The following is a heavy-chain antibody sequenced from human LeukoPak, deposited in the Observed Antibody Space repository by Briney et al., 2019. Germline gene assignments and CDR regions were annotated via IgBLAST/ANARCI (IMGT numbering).Heavy chain of an antibody. J-gene: IGHJ4*02. D-gene: IGHD7-27*01. CDR3: AREQKTGDSRYFDY. CDR1: GFTFSSYW. V-gene: IGHV3-74*01. CDR2: ISSDGSST. Sequence: GGSLRLSCAASGFTFSSYWMHWVRQVPGKGLVWVSRISSDGSSTTYADSVKGRFTISRDNAENTLYLQMNSLRAEDTSVYYCAREQKTGDSRYFDYWGQGTLVTVS.